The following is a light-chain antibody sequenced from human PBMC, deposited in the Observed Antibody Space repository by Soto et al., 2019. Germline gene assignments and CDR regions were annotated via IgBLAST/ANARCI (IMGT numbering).Light chain of an antibody. Sequence: EIVLTQSPATLSLSPGERATLSCRASQSVSNNLAWYQHKPGQAPRLLIYDASNRATGIPARVSGSGSGTDFTLTISSLEPEDFAVYYWLQRSTWPWAFGQGTKVEIK. CDR2: DAS. CDR1: QSVSNN. J-gene: IGKJ1*01. CDR3: LQRSTWPWA. V-gene: IGKV3-11*01.